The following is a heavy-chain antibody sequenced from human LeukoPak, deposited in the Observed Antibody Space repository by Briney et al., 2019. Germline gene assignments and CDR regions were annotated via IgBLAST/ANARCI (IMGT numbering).Heavy chain of an antibody. CDR3: ARDFYSGSYSDY. J-gene: IGHJ4*02. V-gene: IGHV3-7*01. Sequence: GGSLRLSCAASGFTFSNYWMSWVRQAPGKGLEWVANIKQGGSEKYYVDSVKGRFTISRDNAKNSLYLQMNSLRTEDTAVYYCARDFYSGSYSDYWGQGTLVTVSS. D-gene: IGHD1-26*01. CDR2: IKQGGSEK. CDR1: GFTFSNYW.